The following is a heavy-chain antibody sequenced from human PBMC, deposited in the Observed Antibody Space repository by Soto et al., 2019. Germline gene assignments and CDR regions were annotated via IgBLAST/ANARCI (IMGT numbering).Heavy chain of an antibody. D-gene: IGHD2-15*01. CDR2: ISGSGGST. CDR3: AKALTLVVAATQYYFDY. CDR1: GFTFSSYA. J-gene: IGHJ4*02. Sequence: GGSLRLSCAASGFTFSSYAMSWVRQPPGKGLEWVSAISGSGGSTYYADSLKGGLTFSRDNSKNTLYLQMNSLRAEDTAVYYCAKALTLVVAATQYYFDYWGQGTLVTVSS. V-gene: IGHV3-23*01.